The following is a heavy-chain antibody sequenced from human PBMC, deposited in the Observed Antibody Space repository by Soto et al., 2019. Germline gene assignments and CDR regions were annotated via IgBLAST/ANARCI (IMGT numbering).Heavy chain of an antibody. J-gene: IGHJ3*02. CDR3: ARATSPYGIDAFDI. D-gene: IGHD4-17*01. CDR2: ISSSGGTI. V-gene: IGHV3-11*01. CDR1: GFIFNDYY. Sequence: GGSLRLSCAASGFIFNDYYMSWIRQAPGKGLEWVSYISSSGGTIFYADSVKGRFTISRDNAKNSVYLQMNSLRAEDTAVYYCARATSPYGIDAFDIWGQGTTVTVSS.